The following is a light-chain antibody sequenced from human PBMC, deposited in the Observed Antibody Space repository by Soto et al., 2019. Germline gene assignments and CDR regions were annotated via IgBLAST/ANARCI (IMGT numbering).Light chain of an antibody. Sequence: EIVLTQSPCTLSLSPGDRATLSCRASQSVSSYYLARYQQKPGQTTKVLIDRASSMATGIPDRFSGSGSGTDFTLTISRLEPEDFAVYYCQQYGSSPLTFGGGTKVEIK. J-gene: IGKJ4*01. CDR3: QQYGSSPLT. V-gene: IGKV3-20*01. CDR2: RAS. CDR1: QSVSSYY.